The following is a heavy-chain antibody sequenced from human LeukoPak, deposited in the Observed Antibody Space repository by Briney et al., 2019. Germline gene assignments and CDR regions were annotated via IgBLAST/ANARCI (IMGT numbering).Heavy chain of an antibody. CDR2: MNPHSGKT. Sequence: GASVKVSCKASGYPFNNYDINWVRQATGQGLEWMGWMNPHSGKTGYAQNFQGRVTMTRDTSISTAYMELSSLRSEDTAVYYCARGSTVVLYYFDYWGQGTLVTVSS. J-gene: IGHJ4*02. CDR1: GYPFNNYD. D-gene: IGHD4-23*01. V-gene: IGHV1-8*01. CDR3: ARGSTVVLYYFDY.